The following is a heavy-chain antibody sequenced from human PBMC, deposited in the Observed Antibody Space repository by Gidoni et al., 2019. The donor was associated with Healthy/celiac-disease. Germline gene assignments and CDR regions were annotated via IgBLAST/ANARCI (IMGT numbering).Heavy chain of an antibody. CDR3: AKLLYGSGSLGPRTREEYYMDV. CDR2: ISGSGGST. V-gene: IGHV3-23*01. D-gene: IGHD3-10*01. CDR1: GFTFSSYA. J-gene: IGHJ6*03. Sequence: EVQLLESGGGLVQPGGSLRLSCAASGFTFSSYAMRWVRQAPGKGLEWVAAISGSGGSTYYADSVKGRFTISRDNSKNTLYLQMNSLRAEDTAVYYCAKLLYGSGSLGPRTREEYYMDVWGKGTTVTVSS.